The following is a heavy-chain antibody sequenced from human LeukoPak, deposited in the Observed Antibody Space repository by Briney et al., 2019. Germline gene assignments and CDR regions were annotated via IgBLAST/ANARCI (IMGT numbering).Heavy chain of an antibody. J-gene: IGHJ4*02. D-gene: IGHD6-13*01. CDR3: ARLTAAGEEYFDY. CDR1: GGSISSYY. V-gene: IGHV4-34*01. Sequence: SETLSLTCTVSGGSISSYYWSWIRQPPGKGLEWIGEINHSGSTNYNPSLKSRVTISVDTSKNQFSLKLSSVTAADTAVYYCARLTAAGEEYFDYWGQGTLVTVSS. CDR2: INHSGST.